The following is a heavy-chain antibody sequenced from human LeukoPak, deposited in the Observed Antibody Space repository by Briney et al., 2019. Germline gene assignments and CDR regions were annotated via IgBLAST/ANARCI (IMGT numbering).Heavy chain of an antibody. CDR2: IWSDGSKK. V-gene: IGHV3-30*02. CDR3: VRGKQNMDV. J-gene: IGHJ6*03. CDR1: GFTFSSYG. Sequence: TGGSLRLSCAASGFTFSSYGMHWARQAPGKGLEWVAFIWSDGSKKYYADSVKGRFTISRDNSKNTLYLQMNSLRTEDTALYYCVRGKQNMDVWGKGTTVTISS. D-gene: IGHD3-10*01.